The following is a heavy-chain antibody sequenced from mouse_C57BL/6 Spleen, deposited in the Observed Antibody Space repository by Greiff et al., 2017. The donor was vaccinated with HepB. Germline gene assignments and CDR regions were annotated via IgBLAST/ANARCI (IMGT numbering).Heavy chain of an antibody. D-gene: IGHD1-1*01. CDR3: ASENGLIGDY. V-gene: IGHV1-63*01. Sequence: VQLQQSGAELVRPGTSVKMSCKASGYTFTNYWIGWEKQRPGHGLEWIGDIYPGGGYTNYNEKFKGKATLTADKSSSTAYMQLSSLTSEDSAIYYCASENGLIGDYWGQGTTLTVSS. J-gene: IGHJ2*01. CDR1: GYTFTNYW. CDR2: IYPGGGYT.